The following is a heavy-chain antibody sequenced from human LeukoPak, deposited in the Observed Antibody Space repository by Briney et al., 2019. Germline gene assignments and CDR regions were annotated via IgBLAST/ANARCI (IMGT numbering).Heavy chain of an antibody. CDR1: GDSIISGTYY. J-gene: IGHJ6*03. Sequence: PSETLSLTCSVSGDSIISGTYYWGWIRQPPEKGLEWIGNIYYSGNTNYNPSLKSRVTISADTSKNQFSLKMTSVTAADTAVYYCATEYTSSPPYYMDVGGKGTTVTVSS. V-gene: IGHV4-39*07. D-gene: IGHD6-6*01. CDR3: ATEYTSSPPYYMDV. CDR2: IYYSGNT.